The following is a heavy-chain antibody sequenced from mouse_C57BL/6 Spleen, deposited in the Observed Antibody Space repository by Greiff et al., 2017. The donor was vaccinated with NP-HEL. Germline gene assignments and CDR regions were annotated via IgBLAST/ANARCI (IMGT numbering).Heavy chain of an antibody. Sequence: QVQLKQPGAELVKPGASVKLSCKASGYTFTSYWMHWVKQRPGQGLEWIGMIHPNSGSTNYNEKFKSKATLTVDKSSSTAYMQLSSLTSEDSAVYYCAREDPSYYFDYWGQGTTLTVSS. CDR2: IHPNSGST. V-gene: IGHV1-64*01. J-gene: IGHJ2*01. CDR3: AREDPSYYFDY. CDR1: GYTFTSYW.